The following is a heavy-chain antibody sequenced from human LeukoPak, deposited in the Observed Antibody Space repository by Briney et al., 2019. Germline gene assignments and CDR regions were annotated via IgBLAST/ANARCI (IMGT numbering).Heavy chain of an antibody. D-gene: IGHD6-19*01. J-gene: IGHJ4*02. CDR3: ARGYSSGWRHLYYFDY. V-gene: IGHV3-66*01. CDR1: GFTVSNNY. Sequence: GGSLRLSCAASGFTVSNNYMSWVRQAPGKGLEWVSIIYSGGSTYYADSVKGRFTISRDNSKNTLYLQMNSLRAEDTAVYYCARGYSSGWRHLYYFDYWGQGTLVTVSS. CDR2: IYSGGST.